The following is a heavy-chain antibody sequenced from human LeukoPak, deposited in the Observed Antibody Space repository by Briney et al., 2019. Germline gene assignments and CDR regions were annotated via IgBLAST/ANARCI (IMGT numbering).Heavy chain of an antibody. CDR1: GFTFSSYE. CDR2: IRYGGTNK. Sequence: GGSLRLSCAASGFTFSSYEMNWVRQAPGKGLEWVAFIRYGGTNKYYVDSVKGRFTISRDNSKNTLYLQMNSLRPEDTAVYYCAKDLREDWGNAFDIWGQGTMVTVSS. D-gene: IGHD3-16*01. V-gene: IGHV3-30*02. J-gene: IGHJ3*02. CDR3: AKDLREDWGNAFDI.